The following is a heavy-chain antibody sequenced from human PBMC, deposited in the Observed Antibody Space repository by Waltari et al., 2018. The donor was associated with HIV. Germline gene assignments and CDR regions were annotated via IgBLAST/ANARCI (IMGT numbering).Heavy chain of an antibody. CDR2: IIPMFGTP. J-gene: IGHJ4*02. V-gene: IGHV1-69*12. CDR3: AKTGQLSQLYSFDY. CDR1: GRTLRSYA. Sequence: QVQLVQSGAEVKKPGSSVKVACKASGRTLRSYASSWVRRAPGHGLEWRWGIIPMFGTPSYSRKFQGRVTITADASTSTVYMDLNSLRSEDTAVYYCAKTGQLSQLYSFDYWGQGTVVTVSS. D-gene: IGHD1-1*01.